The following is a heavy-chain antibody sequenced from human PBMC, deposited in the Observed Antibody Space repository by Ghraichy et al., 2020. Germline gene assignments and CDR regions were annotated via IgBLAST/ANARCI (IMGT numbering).Heavy chain of an antibody. CDR2: ISYDGSNK. CDR1: GFTFSSYA. Sequence: GGSLRLSCAASGFTFSSYAMHWVRQAPGKGLEWVAVISYDGSNKYYADSVKGRFTISRDNSKNTLYLQMNSLRAEDTAVYYCARGKDSMVRGVIMNCFLDYWGQGTLVTVSS. J-gene: IGHJ4*02. CDR3: ARGKDSMVRGVIMNCFLDY. V-gene: IGHV3-30*04. D-gene: IGHD3-10*01.